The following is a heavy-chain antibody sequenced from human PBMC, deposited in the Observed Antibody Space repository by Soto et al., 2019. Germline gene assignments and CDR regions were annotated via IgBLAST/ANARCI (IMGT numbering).Heavy chain of an antibody. D-gene: IGHD6-13*01. V-gene: IGHV1-18*01. CDR2: ISGDNINS. J-gene: IGHJ6*02. Sequence: ASVKVSCKAAGFTFSDYGLSWVRQAPGQPLEWMGWISGDNINSKYSQKFQGRLTMTTDTSTATASMELRSLTSDDTAVYYCGREGQQLAQEKYYQFNGMDVWGQGTTVTVSS. CDR3: GREGQQLAQEKYYQFNGMDV. CDR1: GFTFSDYG.